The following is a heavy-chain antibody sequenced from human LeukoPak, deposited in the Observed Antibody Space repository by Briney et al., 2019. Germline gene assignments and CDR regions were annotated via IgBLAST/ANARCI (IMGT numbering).Heavy chain of an antibody. CDR1: GFTFSAHA. CDR2: ISGNGDNT. J-gene: IGHJ4*02. Sequence: GGSLRLSCAASGFTFSAHAMSWVRQAPGKGLEWVSAISGNGDNTYYADSVKGRFTISRATSTNTLYLQMNSLRAEDTAVYYCAKDSGYSYGYLGYFDYWGQGTLVTVSS. D-gene: IGHD5-18*01. V-gene: IGHV3-23*01. CDR3: AKDSGYSYGYLGYFDY.